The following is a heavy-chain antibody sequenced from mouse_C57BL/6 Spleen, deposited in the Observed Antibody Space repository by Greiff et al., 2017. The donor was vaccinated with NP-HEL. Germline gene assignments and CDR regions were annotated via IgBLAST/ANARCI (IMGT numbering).Heavy chain of an antibody. CDR1: GYSFTSYY. V-gene: IGHV1-66*01. Sequence: QVQLQQSGPELVKPGASVKISCKASGYSFTSYYIHWVKQRPGQGLEWIGWIYPGSGNTKYNEKFKSKATLTADTSSSTAYMQLSSLTSEDSAVYYCARSDGYYVHFAYWGQGTLVTVSA. CDR3: ARSDGYYVHFAY. J-gene: IGHJ3*01. D-gene: IGHD2-3*01. CDR2: IYPGSGNT.